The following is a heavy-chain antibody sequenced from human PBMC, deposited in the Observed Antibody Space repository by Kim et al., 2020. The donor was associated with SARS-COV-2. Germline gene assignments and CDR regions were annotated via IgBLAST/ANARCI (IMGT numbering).Heavy chain of an antibody. Sequence: GGSLRLSCAASGFTFSSYGMHWVRQAPGKGLEWVAVISYDGSNKYYADSVKGRFTISRDNSKNTLYLQMNSLRAEDTAVYYCARDRVVRYSYGRRGMDVWGQGTTVTVSS. V-gene: IGHV3-33*05. J-gene: IGHJ6*02. CDR3: ARDRVVRYSYGRRGMDV. CDR2: ISYDGSNK. D-gene: IGHD5-18*01. CDR1: GFTFSSYG.